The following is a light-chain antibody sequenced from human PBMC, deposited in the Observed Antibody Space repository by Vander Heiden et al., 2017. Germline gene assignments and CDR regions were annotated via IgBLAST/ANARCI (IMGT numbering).Light chain of an antibody. V-gene: IGLV2-14*01. CDR3: TSYTRRSTWV. Sequence: SALPQPSSLSGSPGQSITISCTGTSSDVGGYNYVSWYQQHPGKTPKLMIYEVSNRPSGVSNRFSGSKSGNTASLTISGLQAEDEADYYCTSYTRRSTWVFGGGTKLTVL. J-gene: IGLJ3*02. CDR2: EVS. CDR1: SSDVGGYNY.